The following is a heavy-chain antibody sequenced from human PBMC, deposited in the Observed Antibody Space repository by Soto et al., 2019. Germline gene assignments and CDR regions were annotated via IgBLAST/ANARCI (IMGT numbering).Heavy chain of an antibody. CDR3: AKGGGEGFDY. J-gene: IGHJ4*02. V-gene: IGHV3-30*18. D-gene: IGHD4-17*01. CDR1: GFTFSSYG. CDR2: ISYDGSNK. Sequence: QVQLVESGGGVVQPGRSLRLSCAASGFTFSSYGMHWVRQAPGKGLEWVAVISYDGSNKYYADSVKGRFTISRDNSKNTLYLQMNSLRAEDTAVYYCAKGGGEGFDYWGQGTLVTVSS.